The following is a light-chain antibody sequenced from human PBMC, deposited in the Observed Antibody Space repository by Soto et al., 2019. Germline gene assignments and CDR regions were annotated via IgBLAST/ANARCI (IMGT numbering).Light chain of an antibody. CDR2: DAS. CDR3: QQRSSWPLT. J-gene: IGKJ4*01. CDR1: RGIDTY. V-gene: IGKV3-11*01. Sequence: EIVLTQSPATLSLSPGERATLSCRASRGIDTYLAWYQQKRGQAPRLLIYDASNRTTGIPARFSGGGSGTAFPLSISSLETDDFAVYYCQQRSSWPLTFGGGTKVEIK.